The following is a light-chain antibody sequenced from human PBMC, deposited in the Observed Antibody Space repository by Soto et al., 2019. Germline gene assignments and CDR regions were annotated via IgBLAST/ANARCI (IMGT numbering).Light chain of an antibody. CDR2: VNN. CDR1: ASNIGNYG. J-gene: IGLJ2*01. CDR3: VTRDTSLGAVV. Sequence: QSVLTQPPSVSAAPGQKVTISCSGSASNIGNYGVSWYQHLPGTAPKLLIDVNNQRPSGIPDRFSGSKSGTSGTLGITGLQTGDEADYYCVTRDTSLGAVVFGGGTKVTVL. V-gene: IGLV1-51*01.